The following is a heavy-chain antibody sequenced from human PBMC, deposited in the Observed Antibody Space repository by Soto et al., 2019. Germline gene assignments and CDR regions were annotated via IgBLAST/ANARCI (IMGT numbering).Heavy chain of an antibody. J-gene: IGHJ5*02. D-gene: IGHD4-17*01. CDR3: AREDYGPFHNSFDP. Sequence: SQTLSLTCAISGDSVSSNSAAWNWIRQSPSRGLEWLGRTYYRSKWYNDYAVSVKSRITINPDTSKNQFSLKLNSVTAADTAVYYCAREDYGPFHNSFDPWGQGTLVTVSS. V-gene: IGHV6-1*01. CDR2: TYYRSKWYN. CDR1: GDSVSSNSAA.